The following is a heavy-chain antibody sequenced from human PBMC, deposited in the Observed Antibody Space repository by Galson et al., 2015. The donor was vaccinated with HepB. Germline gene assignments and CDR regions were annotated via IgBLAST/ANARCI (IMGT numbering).Heavy chain of an antibody. J-gene: IGHJ3*02. CDR2: IIPILGIA. CDR1: GGTFSSYA. Sequence: SVKVSCKASGGTFSSYAISWVRQAPGQGLEWMGGIIPILGIANYAQKFQGRVTITADKSTSTAYMELSSLRSEDTAVYYCARFIRSGYDFNAFDIWGQGTMVTVSS. CDR3: ARFIRSGYDFNAFDI. V-gene: IGHV1-69*10. D-gene: IGHD5-12*01.